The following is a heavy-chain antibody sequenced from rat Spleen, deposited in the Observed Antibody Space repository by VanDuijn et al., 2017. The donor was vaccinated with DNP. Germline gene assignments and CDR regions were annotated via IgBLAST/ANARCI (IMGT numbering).Heavy chain of an antibody. Sequence: EVQLVESGGGLVQPGRSLKLSCTASGFTFSDYGMAWVRQAPKQGLEWVATISSGGDRTYYRVSVKGRFTVSRDNVKSTLYLQMDSLRSEDTATYYCARHHYYDGPWDYWGQGTLVTVSS. V-gene: IGHV5S10*01. J-gene: IGHJ3*01. D-gene: IGHD1-12*02. CDR1: GFTFSDYG. CDR2: ISSGGDRT. CDR3: ARHHYYDGPWDY.